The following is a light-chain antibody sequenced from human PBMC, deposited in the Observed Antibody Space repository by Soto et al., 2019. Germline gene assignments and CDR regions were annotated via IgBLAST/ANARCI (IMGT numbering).Light chain of an antibody. V-gene: IGLV1-51*01. Sequence: QAVVTQPPSVSAAPGQKVTISCSGSGSNIGKNDVSWYLQLPGAAPKLLIYDTNKRPSGIPDRFSGSKSGTSATLGITGLQTGDEADYFCGTWDTRLSVVVVGGGTKVTVL. CDR1: GSNIGKND. CDR3: GTWDTRLSVVV. CDR2: DTN. J-gene: IGLJ2*01.